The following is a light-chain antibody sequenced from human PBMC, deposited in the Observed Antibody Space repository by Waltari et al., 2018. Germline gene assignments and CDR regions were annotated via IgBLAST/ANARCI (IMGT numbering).Light chain of an antibody. CDR3: QQYDSLVPPLT. Sequence: EIVLTQSPGTLSLSPGESATLSCRASQRVRGSYLAWYQQKPGQAPRLLSHGASSRATGIPDRFSGSGSGTDFTLTISRLEPEDFAVYYCQQYDSLVPPLTFGGGTKVEIK. V-gene: IGKV3-20*01. J-gene: IGKJ4*01. CDR2: GAS. CDR1: QRVRGSY.